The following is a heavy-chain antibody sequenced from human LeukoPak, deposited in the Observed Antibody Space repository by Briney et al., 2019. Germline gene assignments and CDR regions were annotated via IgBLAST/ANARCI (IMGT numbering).Heavy chain of an antibody. CDR3: ARDYYGSGTSSRMDV. V-gene: IGHV7-4-1*02. J-gene: IGHJ6*01. CDR2: INTNNGNP. CDR1: GYIFSSYV. Sequence: GASVKVSCKASGYIFSSYVINWVRQAPGQGLEWMGWINTNNGNPRYAQGLTGWFVFSLDTSVSTAYLQISSLKADDTAIYYCARDYYGSGTSSRMDVWGQGARVTVSS. D-gene: IGHD3-10*01.